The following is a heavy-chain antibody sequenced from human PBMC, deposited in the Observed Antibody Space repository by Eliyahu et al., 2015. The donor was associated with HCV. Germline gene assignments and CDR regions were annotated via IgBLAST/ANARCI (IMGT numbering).Heavy chain of an antibody. CDR3: TRLRYLQFLPFDY. V-gene: IGHV5-51*03. J-gene: IGHJ4*02. CDR1: GNSFTSER. Sequence: EVQLVQSGAEVKKPGEXXXXSCEVSGNSFTSERXAWVRQMPGKGLEYMGIIYPDDSDTRYSPSFQGQVTISADKSKRTAYLQWRSLKASDTAMYYCTRLRYLQFLPFDYWGQGTLVTVSS. CDR2: IYPDDSDT. D-gene: IGHD2-21*02.